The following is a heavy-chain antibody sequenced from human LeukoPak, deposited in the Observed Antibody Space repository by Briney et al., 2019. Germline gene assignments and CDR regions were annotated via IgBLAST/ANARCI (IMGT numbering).Heavy chain of an antibody. CDR2: IKHSGST. Sequence: PSETLSLTCAVYGGSFSGYYWSWIRQPPGKGLEWIGEIKHSGSTNYNPSLKSRVTISVDTSKNQFSLKLSSVTAADTAVYYCGGGRRGKDIVVVPAAPRGVYFDYRGEGTLVTVSS. D-gene: IGHD2-2*01. CDR1: GGSFSGYY. V-gene: IGHV4-34*01. CDR3: GGGRRGKDIVVVPAAPRGVYFDY. J-gene: IGHJ4*02.